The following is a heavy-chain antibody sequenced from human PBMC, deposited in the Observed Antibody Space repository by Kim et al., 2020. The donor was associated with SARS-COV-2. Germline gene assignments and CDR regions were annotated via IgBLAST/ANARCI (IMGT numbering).Heavy chain of an antibody. D-gene: IGHD1-1*01. V-gene: IGHV3-33*01. CDR2: IWYDGGNK. CDR1: GFTFSSYG. CDR3: ARFHQEVLDY. Sequence: GGSLRLSCAASGFTFSSYGLHWVRQPPGKGLEWVANIWYDGGNKYYADSVKGRFIISRDNSQNTLYLQMNSLRAEDTAVYYCARFHQEVLDYWGQGTLVTVSS. J-gene: IGHJ4*02.